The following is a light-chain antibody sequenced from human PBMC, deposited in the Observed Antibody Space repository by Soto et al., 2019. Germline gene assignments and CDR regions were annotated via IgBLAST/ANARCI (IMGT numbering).Light chain of an antibody. J-gene: IGLJ2*01. CDR3: SSYAGSMNLI. V-gene: IGLV2-8*01. CDR1: SSDVGGHNH. Sequence: QSALTQPPSAPGSPGQSVTISCTGSSSDVGGHNHVSWYQQHPGKAPKLMIYEVSKRPSGVPDRFSGSKSVNTASLTVSGLQAEDEADYYCSSYAGSMNLIFGGGTKLTVL. CDR2: EVS.